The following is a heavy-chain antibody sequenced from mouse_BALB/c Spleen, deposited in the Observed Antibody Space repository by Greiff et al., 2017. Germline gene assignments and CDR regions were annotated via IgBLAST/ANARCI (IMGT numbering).Heavy chain of an antibody. CDR3: ARGYDYGAWFAY. CDR2: INPYNGGT. CDR1: GYSFTGYT. V-gene: IGHV1-18*01. J-gene: IGHJ3*01. Sequence: EVQLQQSGPELVKPGASLKISCKASGYSFTGYTMNWVKQSHGKTLEWIGLINPYNGGTSYNQKFKGQATLTVDKSSNTAYMPLLSLTSEDSAVYYCARGYDYGAWFAYWGQGTLVTVSA. D-gene: IGHD2-4*01.